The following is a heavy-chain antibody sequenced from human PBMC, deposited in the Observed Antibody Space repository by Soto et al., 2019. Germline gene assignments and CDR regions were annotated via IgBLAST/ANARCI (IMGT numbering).Heavy chain of an antibody. Sequence: EVQLVDSGGGLVQPGGSLRLSCAGSGFTFSSYAMHWVRQAPGKGLEYVAVISSNGDNTDYANSVKGRFTISRDNSKNTLYLQMGSLRVEDMAVYYCARRIPFGYGMDVWGQGTTVTVSS. CDR3: ARRIPFGYGMDV. CDR2: ISSNGDNT. CDR1: GFTFSSYA. D-gene: IGHD2-21*01. V-gene: IGHV3-64*01. J-gene: IGHJ6*02.